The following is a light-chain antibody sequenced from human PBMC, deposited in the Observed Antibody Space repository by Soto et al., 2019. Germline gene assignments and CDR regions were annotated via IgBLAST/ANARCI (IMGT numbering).Light chain of an antibody. CDR1: QTVSSNY. J-gene: IGKJ1*01. CDR2: GAS. CDR3: QQYGNSPRT. Sequence: EIVLTQSPGTLSLSPGERATLSCRASQTVSSNYLAWYQQKPGQAPSLLIYGASSRATGIPDRFSGSGSGTDFSLTISRLEPEDVAVYYCQQYGNSPRTFGQGTKVEIK. V-gene: IGKV3-20*01.